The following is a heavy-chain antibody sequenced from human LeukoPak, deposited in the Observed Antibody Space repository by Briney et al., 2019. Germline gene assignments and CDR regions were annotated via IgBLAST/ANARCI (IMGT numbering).Heavy chain of an antibody. CDR2: IYSGGNT. CDR3: GRGPKAGGPHHDMDV. V-gene: IGHV3-53*01. D-gene: IGHD2-15*01. CDR1: GFTVSSNY. Sequence: AGGSLRLSCAASGFTVSSNYMSWVRQAPGKGLEWVSVIYSGGNTYYADSVKGRFTTSRDSSTNTLYLQMNSLRAEDTAVYYCGRGPKAGGPHHDMDVWGRGTTVTVSS. J-gene: IGHJ6*02.